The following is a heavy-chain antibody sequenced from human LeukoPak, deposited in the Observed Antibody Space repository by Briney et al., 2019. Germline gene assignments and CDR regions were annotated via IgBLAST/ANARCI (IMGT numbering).Heavy chain of an antibody. J-gene: IGHJ6*03. Sequence: PSETLSLTCTVSGGSISSYYWSWIRQPPGKGLEWIGEINHSGSTNYNPSLKSRVTISVDTSKNQFSLKLSSVTAADTAVYYCAGGYKYADYNYYYMDVWGKGTTVTDSS. CDR2: INHSGST. D-gene: IGHD5-24*01. CDR1: GGSISSYY. V-gene: IGHV4-59*01. CDR3: AGGYKYADYNYYYMDV.